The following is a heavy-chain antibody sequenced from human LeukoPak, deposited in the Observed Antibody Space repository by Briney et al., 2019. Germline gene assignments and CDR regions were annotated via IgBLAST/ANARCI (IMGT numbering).Heavy chain of an antibody. CDR3: ARHPRDGYNFFDY. J-gene: IGHJ4*02. V-gene: IGHV4-61*05. D-gene: IGHD5-24*01. Sequence: SETLSLTCTVSGGSISSRTYYWSGIRQPPGKGLEGIGYIYYSGSTNYNPSLKSRVTISVDTSKNQFSLKLSSVTAADTAVYYCARHPRDGYNFFDYWGQGTQVTVSS. CDR1: GGSISSRTYY. CDR2: IYYSGST.